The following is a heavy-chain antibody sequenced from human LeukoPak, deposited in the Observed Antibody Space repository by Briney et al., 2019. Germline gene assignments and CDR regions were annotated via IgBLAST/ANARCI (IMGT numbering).Heavy chain of an antibody. CDR1: GFTVSSYS. CDR2: ISSSSSYI. CDR3: AREDLDTAMVSN. V-gene: IGHV3-21*01. Sequence: GGSLRLSCAASGFTVSSYSMNWVRQAPVKGLEWVSSISSSSSYIYYADSVKGRFTISRDNAKNSLYLQMNSLRAEDTAVYYCAREDLDTAMVSNWGQGTLVTVSS. D-gene: IGHD5-18*01. J-gene: IGHJ4*02.